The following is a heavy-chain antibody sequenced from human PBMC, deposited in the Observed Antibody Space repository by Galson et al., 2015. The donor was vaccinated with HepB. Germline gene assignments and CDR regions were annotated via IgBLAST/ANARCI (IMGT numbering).Heavy chain of an antibody. CDR1: GGTFSSYA. D-gene: IGHD5-18*01. J-gene: IGHJ2*01. CDR2: IIPILGIA. CDR3: ARSKGDTAMRGYWYFDL. Sequence: SVKVSCKASGGTFSSYAISWVRQAPGQGLEWMGRIIPILGIANYAQKSQGRVTITADKSTSTAYMELSSLRSEDTAVYYCARSKGDTAMRGYWYFDLWGRGTLVTVSS. V-gene: IGHV1-69*04.